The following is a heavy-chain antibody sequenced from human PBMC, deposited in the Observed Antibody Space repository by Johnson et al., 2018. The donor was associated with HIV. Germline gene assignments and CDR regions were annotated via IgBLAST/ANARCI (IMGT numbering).Heavy chain of an antibody. D-gene: IGHD3-22*01. CDR2: INWNGGTI. V-gene: IGHV3-20*04. CDR1: GFTFDDYG. Sequence: VQLVESGGGVVQPGGSLRLSCAASGFTFDDYGMSWVRQAPGKGLEWVSGINWNGGTIYYADSVKGRFTISRDNAKNSLYLQMNSLRAEDTAVYYCAREGIYYDSIEDAFDIWGQGTMVTVSS. CDR3: AREGIYYDSIEDAFDI. J-gene: IGHJ3*02.